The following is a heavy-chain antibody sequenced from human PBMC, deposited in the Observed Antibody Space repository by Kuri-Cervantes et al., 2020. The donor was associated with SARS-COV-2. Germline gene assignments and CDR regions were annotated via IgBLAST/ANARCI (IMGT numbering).Heavy chain of an antibody. CDR2: IYTSGST. V-gene: IGHV4-61*02. CDR3: AREGLWFGGRSFDY. D-gene: IGHD3-10*01. CDR1: GGSISSSSYY. Sequence: SETLSLTCTVSGGSISSSSYYWGWIRQPAGKGLEWIGRIYTSGSTNYNPSLKSRVTMSVDTSKNQFSLKLSSVTAADTAVYYCAREGLWFGGRSFDYWGQGTLVTVSS. J-gene: IGHJ4*02.